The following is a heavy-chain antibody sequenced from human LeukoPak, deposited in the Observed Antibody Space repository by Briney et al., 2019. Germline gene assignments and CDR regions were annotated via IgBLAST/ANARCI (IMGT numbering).Heavy chain of an antibody. V-gene: IGHV3-33*06. CDR1: GFTFSSYG. J-gene: IGHJ5*02. D-gene: IGHD6-13*01. CDR3: AKDVAAAGTPLYRFDP. CDR2: IWYDGSNK. Sequence: GSLRLSCAASGFTFSSYGMHWVRQAPGKGLEWVAVIWYDGSNKYYADSVKGRFTISRDNSKNTLYLQMNSLRAEDTAVYYCAKDVAAAGTPLYRFDPWGQGTLVTVSS.